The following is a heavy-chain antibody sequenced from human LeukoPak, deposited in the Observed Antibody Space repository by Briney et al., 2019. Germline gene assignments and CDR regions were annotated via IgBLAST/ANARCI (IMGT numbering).Heavy chain of an antibody. CDR1: GYTFTSFG. CDR3: AREQDPTADLDY. J-gene: IGHJ4*02. CDR2: ISAYNGNT. V-gene: IGHV1-18*01. D-gene: IGHD2-15*01. Sequence: ASVKVSCKASGYTFTSFGISWVRQAPGQGLEWMGWISAYNGNTKSAQKFQGRVIMTTDTSTNTAYMELRSLRSDDTAVYYCAREQDPTADLDYWGQGTLVTVSS.